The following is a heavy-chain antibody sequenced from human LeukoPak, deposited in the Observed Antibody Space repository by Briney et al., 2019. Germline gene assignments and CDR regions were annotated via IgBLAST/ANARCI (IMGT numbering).Heavy chain of an antibody. J-gene: IGHJ6*02. V-gene: IGHV1-2*04. D-gene: IGHD1-1*01. CDR3: ARGAERSYGMDV. Sequence: ASVKVSCKASGYTFTGYYMHWVRQAPGQGLEWMGWINPNSGGTNYAQKFQGWVTMTRNTSIGTAYMELSSLRSEDTAVYYCARGAERSYGMDVWGQGTTVTVSS. CDR1: GYTFTGYY. CDR2: INPNSGGT.